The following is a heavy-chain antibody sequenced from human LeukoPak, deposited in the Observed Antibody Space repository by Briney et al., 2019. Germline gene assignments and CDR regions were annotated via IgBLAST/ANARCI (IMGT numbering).Heavy chain of an antibody. CDR1: GGSISGYY. J-gene: IGHJ4*02. CDR2: IYYSGST. Sequence: SETLSLTCTVSGGSISGYYWSWIRQPPGKGLEWTGYIYYSGSTNYNPSLKSRVTISVDTSKNQFSLKLSSVTAADTAVYYCSRENGAFSPFGYWGQGTLVTVLS. V-gene: IGHV4-59*01. D-gene: IGHD2-8*01. CDR3: SRENGAFSPFGY.